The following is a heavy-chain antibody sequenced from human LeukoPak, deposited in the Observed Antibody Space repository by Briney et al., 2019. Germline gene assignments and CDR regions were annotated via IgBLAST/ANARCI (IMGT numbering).Heavy chain of an antibody. J-gene: IGHJ4*02. D-gene: IGHD3-10*01. CDR1: GYTFTSYG. CDR2: ISAYNGNT. CDR3: VRNTPYYYGSGSYYHGSHDY. V-gene: IGHV1-18*01. Sequence: ASVKVSCKASGYTFTSYGISWVRQSPGQGLEWMGWISAYNGNTNYAQKLQGRVTMTTDTSTSTAYMELRSLRSDDTAVYYCVRNTPYYYGSGSYYHGSHDYWGQGTLVTVSS.